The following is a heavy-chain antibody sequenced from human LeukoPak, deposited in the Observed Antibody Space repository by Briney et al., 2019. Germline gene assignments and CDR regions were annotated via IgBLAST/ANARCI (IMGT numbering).Heavy chain of an antibody. V-gene: IGHV1-8*01. Sequence: ASVKLSCKASGYTFTSYDINWVRQATGQGLEGMGWMNPNSGNTGYAQKFQGRVTMPRTTCISTAYMELSSVRSEDTAVYYCASGTYYDFWSGYGSASLYYYYMDGWGKGTTVTVSS. D-gene: IGHD3-3*01. CDR2: MNPNSGNT. CDR1: GYTFTSYD. CDR3: ASGTYYDFWSGYGSASLYYYYMDG. J-gene: IGHJ6*03.